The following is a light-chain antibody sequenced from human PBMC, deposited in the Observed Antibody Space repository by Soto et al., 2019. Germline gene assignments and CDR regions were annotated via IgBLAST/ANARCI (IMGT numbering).Light chain of an antibody. CDR1: SSDVGGYNY. J-gene: IGLJ1*01. V-gene: IGLV2-14*01. CDR2: EVS. Sequence: QSVLTQPASMSGSPGQSITISCTGTSSDVGGYNYVSWYQQHPGKAPKLIIYEVSHRPSGASNHFSGYKSGNTASLTISGLQAEDEADYYCSSYTTTSTPCVFGTGTKVTVL. CDR3: SSYTTTSTPCV.